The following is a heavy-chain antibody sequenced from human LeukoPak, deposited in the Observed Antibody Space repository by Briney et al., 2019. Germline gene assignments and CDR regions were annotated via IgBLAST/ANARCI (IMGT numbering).Heavy chain of an antibody. D-gene: IGHD3-22*01. CDR1: AFTFSSYG. CDR2: ISGSGGST. V-gene: IGHV3-23*01. CDR3: AKDTTDSSGVDY. J-gene: IGHJ4*02. Sequence: GGSLRLSCAASAFTFSSYGMGWVRQAPGKGLEWVSAISGSGGSTYYADSVKGRFTISRDNSKNTLYLQMNSLRAEDTAVYYCAKDTTDSSGVDYWGQGTLVTVSS.